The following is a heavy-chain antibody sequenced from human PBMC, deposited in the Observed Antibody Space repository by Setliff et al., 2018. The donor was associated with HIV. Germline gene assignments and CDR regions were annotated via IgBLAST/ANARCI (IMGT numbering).Heavy chain of an antibody. Sequence: PGGSLRLSCVASGFSFSSSEMTWIRQAPGKGLEFVSFIDPTGATMHYADSVKGRFIISRDNAKKSLYLQMNGLRAGDTAVYYCSRDDISGQWLLDYWGQGALGTVSS. V-gene: IGHV3-48*03. CDR1: GFSFSSSE. CDR3: SRDDISGQWLLDY. J-gene: IGHJ4*02. D-gene: IGHD5-12*01. CDR2: IDPTGATM.